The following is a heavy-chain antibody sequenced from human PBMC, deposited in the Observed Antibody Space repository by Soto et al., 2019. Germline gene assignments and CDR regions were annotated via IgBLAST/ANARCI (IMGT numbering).Heavy chain of an antibody. CDR3: AIYGGNAVYFAY. V-gene: IGHV4-30-4*01. Sequence: QVQLQESGPGLVKPSQTLSLTCTVSGGSISSGDYYWSWIRQPPGKGLEWIGYIYYSGSTYYNPSLTSRFXXXEXXSKTQFSLKLSSVTAADTAVYYFAIYGGNAVYFAYWGQGTLVTVSS. D-gene: IGHD4-17*01. CDR1: GGSISSGDYY. J-gene: IGHJ4*02. CDR2: IYYSGST.